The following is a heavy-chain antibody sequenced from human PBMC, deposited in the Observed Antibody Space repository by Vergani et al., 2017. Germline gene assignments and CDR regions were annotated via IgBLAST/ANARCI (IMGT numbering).Heavy chain of an antibody. CDR2: IYSGGRT. CDR3: ARSNWNYWGNWFDP. CDR1: GFTVSSNY. D-gene: IGHD1-7*01. Sequence: EVQLVESGGGLVQPGGSLRLSCAASGFTVSSNYMSWVRQAPGKGLEWVSVIYSGGRTYYADSVKGRFTISRDNSKNTLYLQMNSLRAEDTAVYYCARSNWNYWGNWFDPWGQGTLVTVSS. J-gene: IGHJ5*02. V-gene: IGHV3-66*01.